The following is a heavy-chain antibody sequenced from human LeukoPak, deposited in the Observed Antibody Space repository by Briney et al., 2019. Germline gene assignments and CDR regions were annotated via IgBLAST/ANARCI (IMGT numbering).Heavy chain of an antibody. CDR1: GFTFSSYS. CDR2: ISSSSSYI. Sequence: PGGSLRLSCAASGFTFSSYSMNWVRQAPGKGLEWVSSISSSSSYIYYADSVKGRFTISRDNAKNSLYLQMNSLRAEDTAVYYCARHRGRRYYDSSGYWPDDAFDIWGQGTMVTVSS. CDR3: ARHRGRRYYDSSGYWPDDAFDI. D-gene: IGHD3-22*01. V-gene: IGHV3-21*01. J-gene: IGHJ3*02.